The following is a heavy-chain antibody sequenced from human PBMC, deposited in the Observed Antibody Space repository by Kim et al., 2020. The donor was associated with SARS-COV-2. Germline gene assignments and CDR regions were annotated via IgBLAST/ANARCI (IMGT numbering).Heavy chain of an antibody. Sequence: SAASVKGRFTIARDNSKNTLYLQLNSLRDEDTAVYHCAREGGNIGLAFDVWGQGTTVTVSS. D-gene: IGHD3-16*01. CDR3: AREGGNIGLAFDV. J-gene: IGHJ3*01. V-gene: IGHV3-30*01.